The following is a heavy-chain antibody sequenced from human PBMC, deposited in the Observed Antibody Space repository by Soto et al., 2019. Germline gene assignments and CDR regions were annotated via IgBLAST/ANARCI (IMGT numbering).Heavy chain of an antibody. Sequence: QVQLVQSGAEVKKPVSSVKVSCKASGGTFSSYAISWVRQAPGQGLEWMGGIIPIVGTANYAQKFQGRVTITADESTSTAYMELSSLRSEDTAVYYCARKTPLRYCSSTSCYQYGMDVWGQGTTVTVSS. J-gene: IGHJ6*02. CDR1: GGTFSSYA. CDR3: ARKTPLRYCSSTSCYQYGMDV. CDR2: IIPIVGTA. V-gene: IGHV1-69*01. D-gene: IGHD2-2*01.